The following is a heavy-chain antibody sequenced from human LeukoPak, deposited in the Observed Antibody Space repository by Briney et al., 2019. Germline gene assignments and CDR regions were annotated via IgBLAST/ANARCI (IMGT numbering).Heavy chain of an antibody. CDR1: GGSFNGYY. J-gene: IGHJ3*02. V-gene: IGHV4-34*01. Sequence: SETLSLTCGVYGGSFNGYYWSWIRQPPGKGLEWIGEINHSGSTNYNPSLKSRATISVDTSKNQFSLKLSSVTAADTAVYYCAREGGKGWYVRSYTFDIWGRGTLVAVSS. CDR3: AREGGKGWYVRSYTFDI. CDR2: INHSGST. D-gene: IGHD6-19*01.